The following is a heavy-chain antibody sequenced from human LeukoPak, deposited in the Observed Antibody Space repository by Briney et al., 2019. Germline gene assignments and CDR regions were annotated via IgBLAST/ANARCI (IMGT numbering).Heavy chain of an antibody. D-gene: IGHD5-24*01. CDR1: RGSISNYY. Sequence: TSETLSLTCTVSRGSISNYYWGWIRQPPGKGLEWIGFFSYSGSTNYNPSLKSRVTISVDTSKNQFSLKLTSVTAADTAVYYCARHERDASLDHALDIWGQGTMVTVSS. V-gene: IGHV4-59*01. J-gene: IGHJ3*02. CDR2: FSYSGST. CDR3: ARHERDASLDHALDI.